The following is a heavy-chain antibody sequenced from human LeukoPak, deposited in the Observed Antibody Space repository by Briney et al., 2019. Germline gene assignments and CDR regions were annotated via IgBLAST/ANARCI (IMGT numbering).Heavy chain of an antibody. CDR2: IYYSWGM. Sequence: SETLSLTCAGSGSSITSDYFWGWIRQPPGKGLEWIATIYYSWGMYFNPSLKSRVTVSLDASKNQFSLKMTSLTAADTAIYYCARNVTAGFFDYWGQGIMVTVSS. CDR3: ARNVTAGFFDY. D-gene: IGHD1-1*01. V-gene: IGHV4-38-2*01. CDR1: GSSITSDYF. J-gene: IGHJ4*02.